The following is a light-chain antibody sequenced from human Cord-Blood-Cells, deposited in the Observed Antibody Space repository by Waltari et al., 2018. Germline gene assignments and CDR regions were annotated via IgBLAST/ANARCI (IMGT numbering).Light chain of an antibody. J-gene: IGLJ2*01. CDR1: SLRRYY. CDR3: NSRDSSGNHVV. Sequence: SSELTQDPAVSVALGQTVRITCQGDSLRRYYASCYQQKPGQAPVLVIYGKNNRPSGIPDRFSSSSSGNTASLTITGAQAEDEADYYWNSRDSSGNHVVFGGGTKLTVL. V-gene: IGLV3-19*01. CDR2: GKN.